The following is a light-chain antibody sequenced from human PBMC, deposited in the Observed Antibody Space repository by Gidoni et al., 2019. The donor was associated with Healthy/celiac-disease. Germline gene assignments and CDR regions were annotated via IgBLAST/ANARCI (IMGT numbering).Light chain of an antibody. CDR3: QQRSIWPPVT. CDR1: QSVSSY. V-gene: IGKV3-11*01. J-gene: IGKJ4*01. CDR2: DAI. Sequence: EIVLTQSPATLSLSPGERATLSCRASQSVSSYLAWYQQKPGQAPRLLIYDAINRATGIPARCSGSGYGTDFTLTISSLEPEDFAVYYCQQRSIWPPVTFGGGTKVEIK.